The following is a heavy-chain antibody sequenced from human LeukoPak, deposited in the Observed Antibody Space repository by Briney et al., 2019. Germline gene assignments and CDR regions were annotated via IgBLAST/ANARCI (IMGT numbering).Heavy chain of an antibody. CDR1: GGSISSYY. V-gene: IGHV4-59*01. Sequence: SETLSLTCTVSGGSISSYYWSWIRQPPGKGLEWIGYIYFSGSTNYNPSLKSRVTISVDTSRNQFSLQLSSVTAADTAVYYCAKVRQRSTVTTKGAQHYWGQGTLVTVSS. CDR2: IYFSGST. J-gene: IGHJ4*02. D-gene: IGHD4-17*01. CDR3: AKVRQRSTVTTKGAQHY.